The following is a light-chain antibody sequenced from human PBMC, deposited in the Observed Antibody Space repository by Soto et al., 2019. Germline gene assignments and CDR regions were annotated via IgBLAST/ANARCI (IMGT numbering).Light chain of an antibody. CDR3: QHRSDWPPYT. V-gene: IGKV3-11*01. Sequence: EIVLTQSPATLSLSPGERATLSCRASQSVGSYLAWYQQKRGQAPRLLIYDASNRATGNPARFSGSGSGTDFALTISSLEPEDFAVYYCQHRSDWPPYTFGQGTKLEIK. CDR2: DAS. CDR1: QSVGSY. J-gene: IGKJ2*01.